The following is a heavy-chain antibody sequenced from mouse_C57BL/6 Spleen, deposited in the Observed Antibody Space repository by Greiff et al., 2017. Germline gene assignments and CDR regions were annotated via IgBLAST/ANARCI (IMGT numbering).Heavy chain of an antibody. CDR3: TRDWSFGYFDV. CDR2: ISSGGDSV. Sequence: EVMLVESGEGLVKPGGSLKLSCAASGFTFSSYAMSWVRQTPEKRLEWVAYISSGGDSVYYADTVKGRFTISRDNARNTLYLQMRSLKSEDTAMYYCTRDWSFGYFDVWGTGTTVTVSS. V-gene: IGHV5-9-1*02. J-gene: IGHJ1*03. CDR1: GFTFSSYA.